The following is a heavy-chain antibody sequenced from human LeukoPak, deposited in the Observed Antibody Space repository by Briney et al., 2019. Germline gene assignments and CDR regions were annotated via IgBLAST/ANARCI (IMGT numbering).Heavy chain of an antibody. CDR1: GFTFSSYS. Sequence: GGSLRLSCAASGFTFSSYSMNWVRQAPGKGLEWVSSISPKSDYIYYADSVKGRFTISRDNARDSLYLQMSSLRAEDTAVYYCARKDTGSSEAFDIWGQGTMVTVSS. CDR3: ARKDTGSSEAFDI. J-gene: IGHJ3*02. D-gene: IGHD2-15*01. CDR2: ISPKSDYI. V-gene: IGHV3-21*01.